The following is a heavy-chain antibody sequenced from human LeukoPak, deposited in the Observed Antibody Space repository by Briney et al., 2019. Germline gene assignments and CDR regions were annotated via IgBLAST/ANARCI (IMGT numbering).Heavy chain of an antibody. J-gene: IGHJ5*02. CDR2: IYTSGST. Sequence: PSETLPLTCTVSGGSISSGSYYWSWIRQPAGKGLEWIGRIYTSGSTNYNPSLKSRVTISVDTSKNQFSLKLSSVTAADTAVYYCARDAGGWNWGWDWFDPWGQGTLVTVSS. D-gene: IGHD7-27*01. V-gene: IGHV4-61*02. CDR3: ARDAGGWNWGWDWFDP. CDR1: GGSISSGSYY.